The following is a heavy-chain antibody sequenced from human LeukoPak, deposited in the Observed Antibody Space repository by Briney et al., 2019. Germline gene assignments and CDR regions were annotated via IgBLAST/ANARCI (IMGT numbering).Heavy chain of an antibody. CDR1: GFTFSSYW. CDR2: IKEDGSEK. J-gene: IGHJ6*02. CDR3: ARGHYGMDV. Sequence: PGGSLRLSRAAPGFTFSSYWMSWVRQAPGKGLEWVANIKEDGSEKYYVDSVKGRFTISRDNAENSVFLQMNSLRADDTAVYYCARGHYGMDVWGQGTTVTVSS. V-gene: IGHV3-7*01.